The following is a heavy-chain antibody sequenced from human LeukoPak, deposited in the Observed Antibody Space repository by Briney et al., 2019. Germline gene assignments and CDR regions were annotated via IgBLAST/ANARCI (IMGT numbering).Heavy chain of an antibody. CDR1: GFTFSTYN. V-gene: IGHV3-48*01. J-gene: IGHJ4*02. Sequence: GGSLRLSCAASGFTFSTYNMNWVRQAPGKGLEWISYISSSGTTIYYADFVKGRFTISRDNAKNSLYLQMNSPRAEDTAVYYCARNEYSSGRGLDYWGQGALVTVSS. D-gene: IGHD6-19*01. CDR3: ARNEYSSGRGLDY. CDR2: ISSSGTTI.